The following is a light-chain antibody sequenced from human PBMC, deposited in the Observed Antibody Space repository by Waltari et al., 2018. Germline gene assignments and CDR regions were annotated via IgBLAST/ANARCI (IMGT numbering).Light chain of an antibody. J-gene: IGKJ1*01. V-gene: IGKV1-5*03. Sequence: DIQMTQSPSTLSASVGDRVTITCRASQSISSRLAWYQQKPGKAPKLLIYKSSSLESGVPSRFSGSGSRTEFTLTISSLQPDDFATYYCQQYNIYWTFGQGTKVEIK. CDR1: QSISSR. CDR2: KSS. CDR3: QQYNIYWT.